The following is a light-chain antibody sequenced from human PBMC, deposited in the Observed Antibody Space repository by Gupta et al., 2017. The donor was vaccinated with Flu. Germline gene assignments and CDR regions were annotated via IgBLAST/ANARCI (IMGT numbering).Light chain of an antibody. Sequence: QSVLTQPPSVSGATGQRVTISCTGSSSNIGAGYDVHWYQQLPGTAPKLLIYGNSTRPSGGPDRFSGSKSGTSAALPITGLQAEDEADYYCQSYDSSRSGSRVFGGGTKLTVL. J-gene: IGLJ2*01. V-gene: IGLV1-40*01. CDR1: SSNIGAGYD. CDR3: QSYDSSRSGSRV. CDR2: GNS.